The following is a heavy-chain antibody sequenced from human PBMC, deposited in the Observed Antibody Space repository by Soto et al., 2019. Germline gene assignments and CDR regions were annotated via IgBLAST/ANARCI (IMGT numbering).Heavy chain of an antibody. Sequence: PSETLSLTCTVSGGSISSSSYYWGWIRQPPGEGLEWIGSIYYSGSTYYNPSLKSRVTISVDTSKNQFSLKLSSVTAADTAVYYCARPRYYYDSSGQIDYWGQGTLVTVSS. CDR1: GGSISSSSYY. CDR2: IYYSGST. J-gene: IGHJ4*02. CDR3: ARPRYYYDSSGQIDY. D-gene: IGHD3-22*01. V-gene: IGHV4-39*01.